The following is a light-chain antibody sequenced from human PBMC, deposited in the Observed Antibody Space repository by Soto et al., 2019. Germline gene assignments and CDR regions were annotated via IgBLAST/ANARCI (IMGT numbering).Light chain of an antibody. V-gene: IGKV1-17*01. J-gene: IGKJ3*01. CDR3: LQHESFPFT. CDR2: ATS. CDR1: QGIRNG. Sequence: DLQMTQSPSPLSASVGDRVTITCRASQGIRNGLGWYQQKPGKAPKRLIYATSSLQSGVPSRFSGSGSGAEFSLTISSLQPEDIATYFCLQHESFPFTFGPGTKVDIK.